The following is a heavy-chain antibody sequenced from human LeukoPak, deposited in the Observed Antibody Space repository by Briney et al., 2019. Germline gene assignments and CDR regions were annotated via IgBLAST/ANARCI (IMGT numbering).Heavy chain of an antibody. D-gene: IGHD6-19*01. CDR1: GYTFTSYY. CDR2: INPSGGST. CDR3: ARGGSGWYLEYYYYGMDV. Sequence: ASVKVSCKASGYTFTSYYMHWVRQAPGQGLEWMGLINPSGGSTSYAQKFQGRVTMTRDTSTSTVYMELSSLRSEDTAVYYCARGGSGWYLEYYYYGMDVWGQGTTVTVSS. J-gene: IGHJ6*02. V-gene: IGHV1-46*01.